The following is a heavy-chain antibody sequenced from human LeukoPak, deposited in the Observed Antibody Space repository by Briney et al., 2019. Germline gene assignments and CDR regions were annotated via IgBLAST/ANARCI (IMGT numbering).Heavy chain of an antibody. CDR2: IYYSGST. CDR1: GGSISSYY. Sequence: PSETLSLTCTVSGGSISSYYWSWIRQPPGKGLEWIGYIYYSGSTNCNPSLKSRVTISVDTSKNQFSLKLSSVTAADTAVYYCARHFGVVPAATGYWGQGTLVTVSS. CDR3: ARHFGVVPAATGY. J-gene: IGHJ4*02. V-gene: IGHV4-59*01. D-gene: IGHD2-2*01.